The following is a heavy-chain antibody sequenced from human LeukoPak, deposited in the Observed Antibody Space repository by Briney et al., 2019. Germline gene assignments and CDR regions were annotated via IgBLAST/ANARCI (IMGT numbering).Heavy chain of an antibody. CDR3: ARAPHYGANDC. J-gene: IGHJ4*02. Sequence: SETLSLTCTVSGGSISSYYWSWIRQPPGKGLEWIGYIYYSGSTNYNPSLKSRVTISVDTSKNQFSLKLGSVTAADTAVYYCARAPHYGANDCWGQGTLVTVSS. V-gene: IGHV4-59*01. CDR2: IYYSGST. D-gene: IGHD4-17*01. CDR1: GGSISSYY.